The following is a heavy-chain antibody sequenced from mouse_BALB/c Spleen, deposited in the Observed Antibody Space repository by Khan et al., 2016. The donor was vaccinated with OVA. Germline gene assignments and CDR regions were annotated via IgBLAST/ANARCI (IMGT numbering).Heavy chain of an antibody. CDR3: TRGGFGGFAY. CDR1: GYAFTNYL. D-gene: IGHD3-1*01. V-gene: IGHV1-54*01. J-gene: IGHJ3*01. CDR2: INPGSGGT. Sequence: QVQLKQSGAELVRPGTSVKVSCKASGYAFTNYLIEWVKQRPGQGLEWIGVINPGSGGTNYNEKFKGKATLTADKSSSTAYMQLSSLTSDVSAGLFRTRGGFGGFAYWGQGTLVTGSA.